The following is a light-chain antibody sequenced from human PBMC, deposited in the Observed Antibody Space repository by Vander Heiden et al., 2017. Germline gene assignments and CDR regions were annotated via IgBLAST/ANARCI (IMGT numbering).Light chain of an antibody. V-gene: IGKV1-17*01. CDR3: LQHNSYAIT. Sequence: DIQMTQSPSSLSASVGDRVTITCRASQGIRNDLGWYQQKPGKAPKRLIYAASSLQSAVPSTFSVSAARTEFTLTISSRQPEDFATYYSLQHNSYAITFAGGAKVEIK. CDR1: QGIRND. CDR2: AAS. J-gene: IGKJ4*01.